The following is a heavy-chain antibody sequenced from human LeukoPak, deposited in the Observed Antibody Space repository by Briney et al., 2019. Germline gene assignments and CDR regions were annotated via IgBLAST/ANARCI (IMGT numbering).Heavy chain of an antibody. Sequence: SETLSLTCTVSGGSISSYYWSWIRQPPGKGLEWIGYIYYSGSTNYNPSLKSRVTISVDTSKNQFSLKLSSVTAADTAVYYCARVGGVGAADYWGQGTLVTVSS. J-gene: IGHJ4*02. CDR1: GGSISSYY. V-gene: IGHV4-59*01. D-gene: IGHD1-26*01. CDR2: IYYSGST. CDR3: ARVGGVGAADY.